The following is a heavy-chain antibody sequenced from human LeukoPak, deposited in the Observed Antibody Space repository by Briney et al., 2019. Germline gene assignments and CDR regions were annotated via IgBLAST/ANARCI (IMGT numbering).Heavy chain of an antibody. CDR2: IYSGGST. J-gene: IGHJ4*02. D-gene: IGHD1-26*01. Sequence: GGSLRLSCAASGFTFSSYSMSWVRQAPGKGLEWVSVIYSGGSTYYADSVKGRFTISRDNSKNTLYLQMNSLRAEDTAVYYCARANSGSYYPYYFDYWGQGTLVTVSS. CDR3: ARANSGSYYPYYFDY. V-gene: IGHV3-66*01. CDR1: GFTFSSYS.